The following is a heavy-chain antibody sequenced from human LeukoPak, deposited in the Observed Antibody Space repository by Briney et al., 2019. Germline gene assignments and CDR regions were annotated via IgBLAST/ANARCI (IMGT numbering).Heavy chain of an antibody. CDR3: ARGYCSSTSGYIGGDWFDP. Sequence: ASVKVSCKASGGTFSSYAISWVRQAPGQGLEWMGRIIPILGIANYAQKFQGRVTITADKSTSTAYMELSSLRSEDTAVYYCARGYCSSTSGYIGGDWFDPWGQGTLVTVSS. J-gene: IGHJ5*02. D-gene: IGHD2-2*02. V-gene: IGHV1-69*04. CDR2: IIPILGIA. CDR1: GGTFSSYA.